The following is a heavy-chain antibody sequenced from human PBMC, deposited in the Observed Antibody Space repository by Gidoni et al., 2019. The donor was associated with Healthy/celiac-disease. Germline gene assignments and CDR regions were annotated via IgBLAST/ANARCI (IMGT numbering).Heavy chain of an antibody. D-gene: IGHD3-10*01. Sequence: AASGFTFSSYSMNWVRQAPGKGLEWVSYISNSSSTIYYADSVKGRFTISRENAKNSLYLQMNSLRAEDTAVYYCARDSSMVRGVDYWGQGTLVTVSS. V-gene: IGHV3-48*01. CDR3: ARDSSMVRGVDY. J-gene: IGHJ4*02. CDR2: ISNSSSTI. CDR1: GFTFSSYS.